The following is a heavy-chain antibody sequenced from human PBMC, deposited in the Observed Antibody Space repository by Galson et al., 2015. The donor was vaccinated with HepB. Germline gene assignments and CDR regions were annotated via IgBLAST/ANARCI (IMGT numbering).Heavy chain of an antibody. CDR1: GFTFSSYS. V-gene: IGHV3-21*01. J-gene: IGHJ4*02. CDR2: ISSSSSYI. Sequence: SLRLSCAASGFTFSSYSMNWVRQAPGKGLEWVSSISSSSSYIYYADSVKGRFTISRDNAKNSLYLQMNSLRAEDTAVYYCARAWLQLPYYFDYWGQGTLVTVSS. CDR3: ARAWLQLPYYFDY. D-gene: IGHD5-24*01.